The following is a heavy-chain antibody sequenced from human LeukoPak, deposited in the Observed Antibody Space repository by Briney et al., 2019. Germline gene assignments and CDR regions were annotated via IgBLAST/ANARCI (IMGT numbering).Heavy chain of an antibody. V-gene: IGHV1-2*02. J-gene: IGHJ4*02. Sequence: GASVKVSCKASGYTFTGYYMHWVRQAPGQGLEWMGWINPNSGGTNYAQKFQGRVTMTRDTSISTAYMELSRLRSDDTAVYYCARDHQNYYDSSGYYYEEYYFDYWGQGTLVTVSS. D-gene: IGHD3-22*01. CDR3: ARDHQNYYDSSGYYYEEYYFDY. CDR1: GYTFTGYY. CDR2: INPNSGGT.